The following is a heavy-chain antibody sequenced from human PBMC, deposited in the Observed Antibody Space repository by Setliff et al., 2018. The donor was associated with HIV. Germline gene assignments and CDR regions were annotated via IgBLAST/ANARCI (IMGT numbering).Heavy chain of an antibody. J-gene: IGHJ6*02. CDR2: INPKSGGT. D-gene: IGHD6-19*01. V-gene: IGHV1-2*06. CDR1: GYTFNDNY. CDR3: ARGSSGWYVYYYYGMDV. Sequence: GASVKVSCKASGYTFNDNYIHWVRQAPGQGLEWMGRINPKSGGTSYAQKFQDRVTMTRDTSTSTAYMELSSLRSEDTAVYYCARGSSGWYVYYYYGMDVWGQGTTVTVSS.